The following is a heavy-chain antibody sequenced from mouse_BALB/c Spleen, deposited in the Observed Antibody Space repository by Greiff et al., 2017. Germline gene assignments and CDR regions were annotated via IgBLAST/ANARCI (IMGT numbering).Heavy chain of an antibody. Sequence: QVQLKESGPELVKPGASVRISCKASGYTFTSYYIHWVKQRPGQGLEWIGWIYPGNVNTKYNEKFKGKATLTADKSSSTAYMQLSSLTSEDSAVYFCARDGNYERLYWMDYWGQGTSVTVSS. D-gene: IGHD2-1*01. CDR1: GYTFTSYY. CDR3: ARDGNYERLYWMDY. V-gene: IGHV1S56*01. CDR2: IYPGNVNT. J-gene: IGHJ4*01.